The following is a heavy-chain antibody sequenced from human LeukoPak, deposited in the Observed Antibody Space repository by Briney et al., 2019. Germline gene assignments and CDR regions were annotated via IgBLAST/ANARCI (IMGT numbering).Heavy chain of an antibody. Sequence: SETLSLTCTVSGGSISSSSYYWGWIRQPPGKGLEWIGSIYYSGSTYYNPSLKSRVTISVDTSKNQFSLKLSSVTAADTAVYYCAREGIRYYFDYWGQGTLVTVSS. CDR1: GGSISSSSYY. J-gene: IGHJ4*02. V-gene: IGHV4-39*02. D-gene: IGHD6-13*01. CDR3: AREGIRYYFDY. CDR2: IYYSGST.